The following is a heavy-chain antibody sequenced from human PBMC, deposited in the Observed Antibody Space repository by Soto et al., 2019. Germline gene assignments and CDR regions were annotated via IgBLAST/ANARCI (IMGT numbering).Heavy chain of an antibody. D-gene: IGHD3-22*01. CDR3: AKDRSRSYGSGYPLGYFDY. CDR1: GFTFSNCA. J-gene: IGHJ4*02. CDR2: ISGSGGGT. V-gene: IGHV3-23*01. Sequence: VQLLESGGGLVQPGGSLSLSCAASGFTFSNCAMSWVRQAPGTGLEGVSGISGSGGGTYYADSVKGRFTISRDNSKNTLYLQMNSLRAEDTAVYYCAKDRSRSYGSGYPLGYFDYWGQGTLVTVSS.